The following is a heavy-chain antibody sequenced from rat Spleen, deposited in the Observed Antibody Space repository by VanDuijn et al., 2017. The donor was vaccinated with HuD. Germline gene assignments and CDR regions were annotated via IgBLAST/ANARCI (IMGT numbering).Heavy chain of an antibody. V-gene: IGHV5-25*01. D-gene: IGHD1-11*01. CDR1: GFTFNNYY. CDR2: ITNSGGRT. CDR3: TRDRCGGSAYNWFAY. Sequence: EVQLVESGGGLVQPGRSMKLSCAASGFTFNNYYMAWVRQAPTKGLEWVASITNSGGRTYYPDSVKGRFTISRDTAESTLYLQMNSLRSEDTATYYCTRDRCGGSAYNWFAYWGQGTLVTVSS. J-gene: IGHJ3*01.